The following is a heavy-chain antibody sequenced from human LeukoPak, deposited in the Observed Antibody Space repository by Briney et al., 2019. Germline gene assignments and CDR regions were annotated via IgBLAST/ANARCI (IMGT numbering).Heavy chain of an antibody. J-gene: IGHJ2*01. CDR1: GYSFGSYW. CDR3: ARQFYSGYDAIWYFDL. Sequence: GESLKISCKGSGYSFGSYWLGWVRQMPGKGLEWMGIIYPGNSDTRYSPSFQGQVTISADKSSSTAYLQWSSLKASDTAMYYCARQFYSGYDAIWYFDLWGRGTLPTVSS. CDR2: IYPGNSDT. D-gene: IGHD5-12*01. V-gene: IGHV5-51*01.